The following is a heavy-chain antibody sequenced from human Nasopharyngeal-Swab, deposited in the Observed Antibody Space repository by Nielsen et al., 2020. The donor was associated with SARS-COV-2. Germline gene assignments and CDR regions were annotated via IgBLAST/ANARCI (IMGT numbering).Heavy chain of an antibody. CDR3: ARSEKKYNWNHGYYYGMDV. V-gene: IGHV2-70*01. CDR2: IDWDDDK. Sequence: SGPTLVKPTETLTLTCTVSGFSLSNARMGVSWIRQPPGKALEWLALIDWDDDKYYSTSLKTRLTISKDTSKNQVVLTMTNMDPVDTATYYCARSEKKYNWNHGYYYGMDVWGQGTTVTVSS. D-gene: IGHD1-14*01. J-gene: IGHJ6*02. CDR1: GFSLSNARMG.